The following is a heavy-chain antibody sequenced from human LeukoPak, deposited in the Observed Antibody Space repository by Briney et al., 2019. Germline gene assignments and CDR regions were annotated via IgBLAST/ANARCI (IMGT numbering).Heavy chain of an antibody. J-gene: IGHJ4*02. CDR2: IKEDGSEQ. CDR1: GFTFKSFA. V-gene: IGHV3-7*02. CDR3: ASQLDGTLDS. Sequence: PGGSLRLSCAASGFTFKSFAMSWVRQAPGKGLEWVANIKEDGSEQFYVDSVRGRFTISRDNAKDSLFLQMNSLRAEDTAVYYCASQLDGTLDSWGQGTLVTVSS. D-gene: IGHD2-2*01.